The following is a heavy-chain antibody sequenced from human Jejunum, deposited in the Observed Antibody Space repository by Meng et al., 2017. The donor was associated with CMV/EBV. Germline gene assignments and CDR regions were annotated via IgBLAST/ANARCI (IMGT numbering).Heavy chain of an antibody. CDR1: GGSFNGYY. Sequence: QVQLQQWGAGLLKPSETLSLTCAVYGGSFNGYYWSWVRQPPGKGLEWIGEINHNGNTNYNPSLKSRVTVSLDTSKNQFSLLLTSVTAADTAVYYCAKTFLSFPYNWFDPWGQGTLVTVSS. CDR2: INHNGNT. CDR3: AKTFLSFPYNWFDP. J-gene: IGHJ5*02. D-gene: IGHD2/OR15-2a*01. V-gene: IGHV4-34*02.